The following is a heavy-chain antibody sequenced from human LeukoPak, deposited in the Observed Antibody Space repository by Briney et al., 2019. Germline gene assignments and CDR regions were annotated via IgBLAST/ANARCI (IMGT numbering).Heavy chain of an antibody. CDR1: GSLFTSYW. CDR3: ARRDYYGSGSYNWFDP. CDR2: IYPGDSDT. V-gene: IGHV5-51*01. J-gene: IGHJ5*02. D-gene: IGHD3-10*01. Sequence: GASLQISCQGSGSLFTSYWIGWVRQLPGKGLEWMGIIYPGDSDTRYSPSFQGQVTISADKSISTAYLQWSSLKASDTAMYYCARRDYYGSGSYNWFDPWGQGTLVTVSS.